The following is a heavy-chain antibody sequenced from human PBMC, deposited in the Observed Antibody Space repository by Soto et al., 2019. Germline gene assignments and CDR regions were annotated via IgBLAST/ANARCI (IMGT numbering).Heavy chain of an antibody. CDR2: IRSKANSYAT. D-gene: IGHD3-3*01. J-gene: IGHJ6*02. CDR1: GFTFIGSA. CDR3: TRHLNDYDFWSGYYRSHYYYYYVMDV. Sequence: QTGGSLRLSCGASGFTFIGSAMHWVRQASWKWLEWVGRIRSKANSYATAYAASVKGRFTISRDDSKNTAYLQMNSLKTEDTAVYYCTRHLNDYDFWSGYYRSHYYYYYVMDVWGQGTTVTVSS. V-gene: IGHV3-73*01.